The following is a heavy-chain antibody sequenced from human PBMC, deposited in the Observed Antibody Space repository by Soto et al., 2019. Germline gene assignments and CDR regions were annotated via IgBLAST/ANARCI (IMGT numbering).Heavy chain of an antibody. CDR1: GFTVSNNY. V-gene: IGHV3-53*01. CDR3: ARGRAAAV. Sequence: LRLSFAASGFTVSNNYMSWVRQAPGKGLEWVSFIYFGGSTYYADSVKGRFTISRDNSKNTVYLQMNSLRAEDTAVYYCARGRAAAVWGQGTLVTVSS. D-gene: IGHD6-13*01. J-gene: IGHJ4*02. CDR2: IYFGGST.